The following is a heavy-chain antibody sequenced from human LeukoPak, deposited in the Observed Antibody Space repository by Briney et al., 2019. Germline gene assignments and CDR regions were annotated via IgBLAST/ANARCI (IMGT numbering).Heavy chain of an antibody. J-gene: IGHJ4*02. Sequence: KSGESLKISCKASGYSFTSYWIGWVRQMPGKGLEWMGIIYPGDSDTRYSPSFQGQVTISADKSISTAYLQWSSLKASDTAMYYCARQLEYSSSPFDYWGQGTLVTVSS. CDR1: GYSFTSYW. CDR2: IYPGDSDT. CDR3: ARQLEYSSSPFDY. V-gene: IGHV5-51*01. D-gene: IGHD6-13*01.